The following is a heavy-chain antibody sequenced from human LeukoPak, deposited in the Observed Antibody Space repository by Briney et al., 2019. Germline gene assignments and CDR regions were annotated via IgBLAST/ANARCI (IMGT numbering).Heavy chain of an antibody. J-gene: IGHJ6*03. D-gene: IGHD6-19*01. V-gene: IGHV3-23*01. CDR3: ARVGTQWLVPLGYYYYYMDV. Sequence: GGSLRLSCGTSGFTFRSYAMSWVRQAPGKGLDWVSGISGTGGSIYYADSVKGRFTISRDNAKNSLYLQMNSLRAEDTAVYYCARVGTQWLVPLGYYYYYMDVWGKGTTVTVSS. CDR1: GFTFRSYA. CDR2: ISGTGGSI.